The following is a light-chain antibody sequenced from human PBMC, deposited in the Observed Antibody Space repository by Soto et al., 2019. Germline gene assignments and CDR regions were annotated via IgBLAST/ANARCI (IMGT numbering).Light chain of an antibody. J-gene: IGKJ5*01. CDR2: DAS. CDR1: QDISNY. Sequence: DIQMTQSPSSLSASVGDRVTIACQASQDISNYLHLYQQKPGKAPKLLIYDASNLETGVPSRFSGSGSGTDFTFTISSLQPEDIATYYCQQYDNFPRAINFGQGTRLEIK. V-gene: IGKV1-33*01. CDR3: QQYDNFPRAIN.